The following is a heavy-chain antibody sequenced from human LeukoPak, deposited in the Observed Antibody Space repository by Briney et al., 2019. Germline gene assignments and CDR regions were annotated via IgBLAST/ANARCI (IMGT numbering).Heavy chain of an antibody. D-gene: IGHD3-22*01. CDR3: ARDYYDSSGNGAYDI. CDR1: GYTFIGYY. V-gene: IGHV1-2*02. CDR2: INPNSGGT. Sequence: ASVKVSCKASGYTFIGYYMHWVRQAPGQGLEWMGWINPNSGGTTYAQKFQGRVTMTRDTSITTVYMELSRLRSDDTAVYYCARDYYDSSGNGAYDIWGQGTMVTVSS. J-gene: IGHJ3*02.